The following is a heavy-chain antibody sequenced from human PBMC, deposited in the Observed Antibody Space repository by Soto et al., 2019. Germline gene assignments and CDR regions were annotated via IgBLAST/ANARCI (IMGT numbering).Heavy chain of an antibody. D-gene: IGHD5-18*01. CDR3: VSDRGYGHASVPYS. CDR1: GFAFSSYG. J-gene: IGHJ4*02. CDR2: ISYDGSLQ. Sequence: QAQLVESGGGVVQPGRSLRLSCAASGFAFSSYGMHWVRQAPGTGLEWVAVISYDGSLQHYADSVTDRFTISRDNSKNMVLLQMSSLRAEDTAVYYCVSDRGYGHASVPYSWGQGTLVSVSS. V-gene: IGHV3-30*03.